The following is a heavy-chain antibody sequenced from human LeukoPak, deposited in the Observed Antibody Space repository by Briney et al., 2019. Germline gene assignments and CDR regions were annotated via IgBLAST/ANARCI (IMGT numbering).Heavy chain of an antibody. D-gene: IGHD5-24*01. V-gene: IGHV3-20*04. CDR2: INWNGGST. J-gene: IGHJ5*02. CDR3: ARGDRDGYNP. Sequence: GGSLRLSCAASGFTFDDYGMSWVRQAPGKGLEWVSGINWNGGSTGYADSVKGRFTISRDNSKNTLYLQMNSLRAEDTAVYYCARGDRDGYNPWGQGTLVTVSS. CDR1: GFTFDDYG.